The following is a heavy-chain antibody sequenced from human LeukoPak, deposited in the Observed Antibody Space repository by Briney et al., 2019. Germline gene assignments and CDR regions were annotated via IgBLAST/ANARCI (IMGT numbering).Heavy chain of an antibody. Sequence: PSETLSLTCTVSGGSISSSSYYWGWLRQPPGKGLEWIGSIYYSGSTYYNPSLKSRVTISVDTSKNQFSLKLSSVTAADTAVYYCARGTDYYDSSGCLDYWGQGTLVTVSS. D-gene: IGHD3-22*01. CDR1: GGSISSSSYY. V-gene: IGHV4-39*07. CDR2: IYYSGST. J-gene: IGHJ4*02. CDR3: ARGTDYYDSSGCLDY.